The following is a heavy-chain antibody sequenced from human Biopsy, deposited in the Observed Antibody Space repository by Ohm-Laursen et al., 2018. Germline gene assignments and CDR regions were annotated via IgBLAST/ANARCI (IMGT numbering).Heavy chain of an antibody. Sequence: GTLSLTCNVSGGDINNYYWSWIRQPAGQGLEWIGRIYPGGSTNYNPSLKSRVTMSVDTSKKQLSLRLRSVIAADTAMYYCASVVLGPTNDAFDLWGQGTMVVVSS. CDR1: GGDINNYY. V-gene: IGHV4-4*07. D-gene: IGHD3-22*01. CDR3: ASVVLGPTNDAFDL. CDR2: IYPGGST. J-gene: IGHJ3*01.